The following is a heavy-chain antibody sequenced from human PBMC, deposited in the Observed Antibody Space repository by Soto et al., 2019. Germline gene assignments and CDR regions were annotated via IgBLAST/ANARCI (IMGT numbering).Heavy chain of an antibody. CDR1: GGSFSGYY. V-gene: IGHV4-34*01. CDR3: ASRYNWNDVKRHFWFDP. Sequence: SETLSLTCAVYGGSFSGYYWSWIRQPPGKGLEWIGEINHSGSTNYNPSLKSRVTISVDTSKNQFSLKLSSVTAADTAVYYCASRYNWNDVKRHFWFDPWGQGTLVTVSS. CDR2: INHSGST. J-gene: IGHJ5*02. D-gene: IGHD1-1*01.